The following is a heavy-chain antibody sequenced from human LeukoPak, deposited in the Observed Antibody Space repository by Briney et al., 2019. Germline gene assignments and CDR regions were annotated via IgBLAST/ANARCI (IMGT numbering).Heavy chain of an antibody. V-gene: IGHV3-33*06. D-gene: IGHD3-3*01. J-gene: IGHJ4*02. CDR3: AKDGRALRDFWSGYYGGRRFDY. CDR1: GFSFSSHG. CDR2: IWFDGSNT. Sequence: GRSLRLSCAASGFSFSSHGMDWVRQSPGKGLEWVAVIWFDGSNTDYADSVKGRFTISRDNSKNTLYLQMNSLRAEDTAVYYCAKDGRALRDFWSGYYGGRRFDYWGQGTLVTVTS.